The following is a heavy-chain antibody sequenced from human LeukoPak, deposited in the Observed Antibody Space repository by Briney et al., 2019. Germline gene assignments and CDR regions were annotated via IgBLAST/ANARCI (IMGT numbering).Heavy chain of an antibody. CDR2: IRYDGSNK. CDR1: GFTFSSYG. Sequence: GGSLRLSCAASGFTFSSYGMHWVRQAPGKGLEWVAFIRYDGSNKYYADSVKGRFTISRDNSKNTLYLQMNSLRAEDTAVYYCAKDRHHYYDSSGLADEYFQHWGQGTLVTVSS. J-gene: IGHJ1*01. D-gene: IGHD3-22*01. CDR3: AKDRHHYYDSSGLADEYFQH. V-gene: IGHV3-30*02.